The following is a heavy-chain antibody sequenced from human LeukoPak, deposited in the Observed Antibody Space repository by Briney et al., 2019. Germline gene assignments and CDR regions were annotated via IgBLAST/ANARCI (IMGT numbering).Heavy chain of an antibody. J-gene: IGHJ6*03. CDR2: NYTTGNT. D-gene: IGHD3-3*01. Sequence: SETLSLTCAVYGGSINTYYWSWIRQPPGKGLEWIGYNYTTGNTNYNPSLKGRVTISLDTSKNQFSLNLSSVTAADTAVYYCAKHDSVFGAAHFYMDVWGKGTTVTVSS. CDR1: GGSINTYY. V-gene: IGHV4-4*09. CDR3: AKHDSVFGAAHFYMDV.